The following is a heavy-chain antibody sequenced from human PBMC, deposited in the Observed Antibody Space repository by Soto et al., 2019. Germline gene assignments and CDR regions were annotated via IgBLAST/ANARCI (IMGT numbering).Heavy chain of an antibody. CDR1: NGSISNSGSY. Sequence: PSETLSLTCIVSNGSISNSGSYWGWIRQPPGKGLEWIGNAYYSGSTNYNPSLKSRVTISVDTSKNQFSLKLSSVTAADTAVYYCARQATYYDILTGHPYYYMDVWGKGTTVTVSS. J-gene: IGHJ6*03. CDR3: ARQATYYDILTGHPYYYMDV. CDR2: AYYSGST. D-gene: IGHD3-9*01. V-gene: IGHV4-39*07.